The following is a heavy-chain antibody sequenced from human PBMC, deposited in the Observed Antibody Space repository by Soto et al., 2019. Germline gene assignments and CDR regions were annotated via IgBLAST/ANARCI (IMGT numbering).Heavy chain of an antibody. CDR2: IIPIFGRT. Sequence: QVQLVQSGAEVKKPGSSVNVSCKASGGTFSSFAFSWVRQAPGQGLEWMGDIIPIFGRTHYAQKFQGRVTITADESTFTAYMELSSLTSDDTAVYYCARGDTHQLLRGWFDPWAQGTLVIVSS. J-gene: IGHJ5*02. D-gene: IGHD2-2*01. CDR3: ARGDTHQLLRGWFDP. V-gene: IGHV1-69*01. CDR1: GGTFSSFA.